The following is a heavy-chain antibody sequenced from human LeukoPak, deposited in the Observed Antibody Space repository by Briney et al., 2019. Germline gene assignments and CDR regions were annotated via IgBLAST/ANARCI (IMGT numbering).Heavy chain of an antibody. J-gene: IGHJ4*02. Sequence: GGSLRLSCAASGFTFSTYGIHWVRQVPGKGLEYVSSINNNGDSIYYADSVKGRFTISRDNSKNTLYLQMGSLTAEDMAVYYCARSGHCSSTSCSGDFWGQGTLVTVSS. D-gene: IGHD2-2*01. CDR1: GFTFSTYG. CDR2: INNNGDSI. CDR3: ARSGHCSSTSCSGDF. V-gene: IGHV3-64*02.